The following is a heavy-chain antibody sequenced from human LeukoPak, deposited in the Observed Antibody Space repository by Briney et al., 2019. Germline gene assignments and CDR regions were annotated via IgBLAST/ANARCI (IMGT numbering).Heavy chain of an antibody. CDR3: AKRRGLELLYYYYMDV. CDR2: ISYDGSIK. Sequence: PGGSLRLSCEASGFTFRNYGMHWVRQAPGKGLEWVAFISYDGSIKYYGDFLKGRFSISRDNSKNTLTLQMNSLRAEDTAVYYCAKRRGLELLYYYYMDVWGKGTTVTVSS. CDR1: GFTFRNYG. V-gene: IGHV3-30*18. D-gene: IGHD1-7*01. J-gene: IGHJ6*03.